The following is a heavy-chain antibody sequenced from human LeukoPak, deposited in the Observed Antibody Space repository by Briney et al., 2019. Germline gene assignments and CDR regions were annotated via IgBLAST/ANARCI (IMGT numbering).Heavy chain of an antibody. D-gene: IGHD3-22*01. V-gene: IGHV3-23*01. Sequence: GGSLRLSCAAPGFIFSNYAMSWVRQAPGKGLEWVSAISASGGSTYYADSVKGRFTISRDNSKNTLYLQMNSLRAEDTAVYYCPDSSGYNWGQGTLVTVSS. CDR1: GFIFSNYA. J-gene: IGHJ4*02. CDR2: ISASGGST. CDR3: PDSSGYN.